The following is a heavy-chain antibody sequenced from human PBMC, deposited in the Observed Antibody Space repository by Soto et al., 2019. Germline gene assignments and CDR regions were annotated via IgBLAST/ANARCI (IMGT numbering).Heavy chain of an antibody. Sequence: ASVKVSCKASGYTLTAYYIHWVRQAPGQGREWMGIVNPGDGSTRYAQMFQDRVTMMRDTSTSTIYMELSSLRSEDTAVYYCARSYVQNRPIDYWGQGXLVTVSS. V-gene: IGHV1-46*01. CDR3: ARSYVQNRPIDY. D-gene: IGHD3-10*02. J-gene: IGHJ4*02. CDR2: VNPGDGST. CDR1: GYTLTAYY.